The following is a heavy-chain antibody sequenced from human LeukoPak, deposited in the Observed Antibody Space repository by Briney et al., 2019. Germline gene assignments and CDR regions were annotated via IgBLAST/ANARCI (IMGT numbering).Heavy chain of an antibody. CDR3: AKRIGSCNSISCLYFDH. CDR1: GFTFSSYA. D-gene: IGHD2-2*01. V-gene: IGHV3-23*01. Sequence: GGSLRLSCAASGFTFSSYAMSWVRQAPGKGLEWVSTTSGGGGGTYYADSVKGRFTISRDNSKNTLYLQMNSLRAEDTAVYYCAKRIGSCNSISCLYFDHWGQGALVTVSS. J-gene: IGHJ4*02. CDR2: TSGGGGGT.